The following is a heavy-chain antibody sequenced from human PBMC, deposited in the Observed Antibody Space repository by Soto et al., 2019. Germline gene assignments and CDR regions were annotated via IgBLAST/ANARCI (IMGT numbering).Heavy chain of an antibody. Sequence: QVQLVQSGAEVKTPGASVKVSCKASGYTFTNFGFSWVRQAPGQGLEWMGWVSAYNGHTNYAQNLQGRVTMTTDTSTTTAYMEPRSLRSDDTAVYYCARDIQLENNSGGPDYWGQGTLVTVSS. J-gene: IGHJ4*02. D-gene: IGHD1-1*01. CDR3: ARDIQLENNSGGPDY. V-gene: IGHV1-18*01. CDR1: GYTFTNFG. CDR2: VSAYNGHT.